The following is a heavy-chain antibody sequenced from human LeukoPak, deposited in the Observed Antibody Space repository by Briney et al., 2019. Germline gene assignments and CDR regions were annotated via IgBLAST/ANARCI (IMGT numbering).Heavy chain of an antibody. CDR1: GGSISTYY. Sequence: SETLSLTCTVSGGSISTYYWSWIRQPAGKGLEWIGRIYASGSANYNPSLKSRVTISLDRSKNQSSLNLTSMTAADTAVYYCARGLMGTTGEQNWFDPWGQGTLVTVSS. J-gene: IGHJ5*02. V-gene: IGHV4-4*07. CDR2: IYASGSA. D-gene: IGHD1-7*01. CDR3: ARGLMGTTGEQNWFDP.